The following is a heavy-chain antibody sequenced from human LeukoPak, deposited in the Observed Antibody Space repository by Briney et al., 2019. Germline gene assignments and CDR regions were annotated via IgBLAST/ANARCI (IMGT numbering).Heavy chain of an antibody. Sequence: PSETLSLTCAVYGGSFSGYYWSWIRQPPGKGLEWIGEINHSGSTNYNPSLKSRVTVSVDTSKNQFSLKLSSVTAADTAVYYCARGRGVPRPPTYYCYYGMDVWGQGTTVTVSS. CDR3: ARGRGVPRPPTYYCYYGMDV. CDR1: GGSFSGYY. J-gene: IGHJ6*02. D-gene: IGHD3-10*01. CDR2: INHSGST. V-gene: IGHV4-34*01.